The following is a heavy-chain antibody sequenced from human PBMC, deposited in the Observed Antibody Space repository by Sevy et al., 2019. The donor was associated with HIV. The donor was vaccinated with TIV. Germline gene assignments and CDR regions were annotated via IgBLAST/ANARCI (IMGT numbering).Heavy chain of an antibody. J-gene: IGHJ4*02. CDR1: GFTFSGHY. V-gene: IGHV3-11*01. D-gene: IGHD1-26*01. Sequence: GGSLRLSCAASGFTFSGHYMSWIRQAPGKGLEWVSFISSGGSTIYYGDVVRGRFNISRDNAKNSRYLQMNSLRAEDTAVYYCAREDRRREWEPYFDYWGQGTLVTVSS. CDR2: ISSGGSTI. CDR3: AREDRRREWEPYFDY.